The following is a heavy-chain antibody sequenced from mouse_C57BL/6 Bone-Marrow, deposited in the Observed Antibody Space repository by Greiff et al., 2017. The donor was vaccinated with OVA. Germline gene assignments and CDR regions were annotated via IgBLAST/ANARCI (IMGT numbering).Heavy chain of an antibody. D-gene: IGHD2-5*01. CDR1: GFTFSSYG. CDR2: ISSGGSYT. V-gene: IGHV5-6*01. J-gene: IGHJ2*01. Sequence: DVQLVESGGDLVKPGGSLKLSCAASGFTFSSYGMSWVRQTPDKRLEWVATISSGGSYTYYPDSVKGRFTISRDNAKNTLYLQRSSLKSEDTAMYYCASAYYSNYGYWGQGTTLTVSS. CDR3: ASAYYSNYGY.